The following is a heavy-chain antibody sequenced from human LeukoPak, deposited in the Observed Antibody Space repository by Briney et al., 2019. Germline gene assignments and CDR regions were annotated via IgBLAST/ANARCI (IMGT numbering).Heavy chain of an antibody. CDR3: ARHYYYVSSGLFHY. V-gene: IGHV4-59*01. CDR2: IYFSGST. CDR1: GGSISSYY. J-gene: IGHJ4*02. D-gene: IGHD3-22*01. Sequence: PSETLSLTCTVSGGSISSYYWSWIRQPPGKGLEWIGYIYFSGSTNSNPSLKSRVTISVDTSENQFSLKLSSVTAADTAVYYCARHYYYVSSGLFHYWGQGTLVTVSS.